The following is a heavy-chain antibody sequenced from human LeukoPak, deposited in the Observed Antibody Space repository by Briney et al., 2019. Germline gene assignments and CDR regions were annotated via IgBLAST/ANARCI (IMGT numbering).Heavy chain of an antibody. CDR2: IYYSGST. CDR3: ARAWRGEYYFDY. J-gene: IGHJ4*02. D-gene: IGHD3-16*01. V-gene: IGHV4-59*01. Sequence: SETLSLTCTVSGGSISSYYWSWIRQPPGKGLEWIGYIYYSGSTNYNPSLKSRVTVSVDTSKNQFSLKLSSVTAADTAVYYCARAWRGEYYFDYWGQGTLVTVSS. CDR1: GGSISSYY.